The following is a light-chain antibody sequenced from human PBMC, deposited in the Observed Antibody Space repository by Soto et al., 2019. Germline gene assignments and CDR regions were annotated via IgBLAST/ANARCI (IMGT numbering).Light chain of an antibody. J-gene: IGLJ3*02. CDR3: SSYTTTNTLV. CDR1: SSDVGAYIY. Sequence: QSVLTQPASVSGSPGQSITISCTGTSSDVGAYIYVSWYQHHPGKAPKLMIYEVSNRPSGVSNRFSGSKSDNTASLTISGLQAEDEADYYCSSYTTTNTLVFGGGTKLTAL. V-gene: IGLV2-14*01. CDR2: EVS.